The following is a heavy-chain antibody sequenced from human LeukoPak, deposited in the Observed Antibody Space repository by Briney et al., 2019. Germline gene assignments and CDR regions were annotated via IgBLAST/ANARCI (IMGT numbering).Heavy chain of an antibody. Sequence: ASVKVSCKVSGYTLTELSMHWVRQAPGKGLEWMGGFDPEDGETIYAQKFQGRVTMTEDTSTDTAYMELNNLKSEDTAIYYCFKFAAGPDPYNPWGQGTLVTVSS. V-gene: IGHV1-24*01. D-gene: IGHD6-25*01. J-gene: IGHJ5*02. CDR2: FDPEDGET. CDR1: GYTLTELS. CDR3: FKFAAGPDPYNP.